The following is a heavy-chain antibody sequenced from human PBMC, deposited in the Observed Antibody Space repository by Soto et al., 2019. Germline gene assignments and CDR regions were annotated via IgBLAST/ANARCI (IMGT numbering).Heavy chain of an antibody. Sequence: QVQLVQSGAEVKKPGSSVKVSCKASGGTVSSYAISWVRQAPGQGLEWMGGILPIFGTAKYAQKFQGRVTITADESTSTAYMELSSLRSEDTAVYYCARNLVRGGSYSIGLNYFDYWGQGTLVTVSS. D-gene: IGHD1-26*01. CDR1: GGTVSSYA. CDR2: ILPIFGTA. J-gene: IGHJ4*02. V-gene: IGHV1-69*01. CDR3: ARNLVRGGSYSIGLNYFDY.